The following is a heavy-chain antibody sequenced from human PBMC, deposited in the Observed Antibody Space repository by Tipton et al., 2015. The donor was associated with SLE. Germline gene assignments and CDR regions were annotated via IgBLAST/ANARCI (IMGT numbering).Heavy chain of an antibody. CDR1: GGSISSSSYY. V-gene: IGHV4-39*07. CDR2: IYYSGST. J-gene: IGHJ4*02. Sequence: LSCTVSGGSISSSSYYWGWIRQPPGKGLEWIGSIYYSGSTYYNPSLKSRVTISVDTSKNQFSLKLSSVTAADTAVYYCARGWDYLDQAGIDYWGQGTLVTVSS. CDR3: ARGWDYLDQAGIDY. D-gene: IGHD1-7*01.